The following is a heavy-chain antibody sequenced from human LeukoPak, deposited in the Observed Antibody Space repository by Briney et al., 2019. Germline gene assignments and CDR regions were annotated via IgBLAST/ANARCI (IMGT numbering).Heavy chain of an antibody. CDR3: AKWPEGAMDYFDY. Sequence: PGGSLRLSCAASGFTFSNYAIHWVRQAPGKGLEWVAVISYDGNNKYYADSVKGRFTISRDNSKNTLYLEMSSLRVEDTAIYYCAKWPEGAMDYFDYWGQGTLVTVSS. D-gene: IGHD3-16*01. V-gene: IGHV3-30-3*02. CDR1: GFTFSNYA. J-gene: IGHJ4*02. CDR2: ISYDGNNK.